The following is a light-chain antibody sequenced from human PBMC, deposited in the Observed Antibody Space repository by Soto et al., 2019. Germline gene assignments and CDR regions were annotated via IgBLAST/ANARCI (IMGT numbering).Light chain of an antibody. J-gene: IGKJ1*01. CDR2: ASS. CDR1: QHISSF. CDR3: QQYYSYPRT. Sequence: AIRVTQSPSSISASPGDRVTITCRASQHISSFLAWYQQRPGKAPNLLLYASSSLQSGVPSMFSGSGSGTDFTLTISNLQSEDFGTYYCQQYYSYPRTFGQGTKVEIK. V-gene: IGKV1-8*01.